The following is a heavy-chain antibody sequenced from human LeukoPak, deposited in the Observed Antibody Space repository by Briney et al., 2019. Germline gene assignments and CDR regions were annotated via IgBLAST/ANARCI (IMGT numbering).Heavy chain of an antibody. Sequence: GGSLRLSCAASGFTFSSYAMSWVRQAPGKGLEWVSAISGSGGSTYYVDSVKGRFTISRDNSKNTLYLQMNSLRAEDTAVYYCAKDEYYDSSGYYPYYFDYWGQGTLVTVSS. J-gene: IGHJ4*02. D-gene: IGHD3-22*01. CDR3: AKDEYYDSSGYYPYYFDY. CDR2: ISGSGGST. V-gene: IGHV3-23*01. CDR1: GFTFSSYA.